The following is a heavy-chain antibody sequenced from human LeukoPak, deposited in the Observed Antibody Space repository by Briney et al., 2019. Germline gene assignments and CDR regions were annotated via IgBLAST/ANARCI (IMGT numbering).Heavy chain of an antibody. D-gene: IGHD6-19*01. CDR2: IYSGGST. J-gene: IGHJ4*02. V-gene: IGHV3-53*01. CDR1: GFTVSSNY. CDR3: ARAGQWLGRYYFDY. Sequence: GGSLRLSCAASGFTVSSNYMSWVRQAPGKGLEWVSVIYSGGSTYYADSVKGRFTISRDNSKNTLYLQMNSLRAEDTAVYYCARAGQWLGRYYFDYWGQGTLVTVTS.